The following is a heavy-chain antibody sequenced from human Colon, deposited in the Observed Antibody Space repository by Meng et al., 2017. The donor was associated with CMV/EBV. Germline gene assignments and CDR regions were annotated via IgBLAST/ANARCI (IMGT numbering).Heavy chain of an antibody. CDR3: ARAQNVIPELFDS. V-gene: IGHV4-59*01. Sequence: SETLSLTCSVSGDSSGSYYWSWIRQPPGKGLEWIGSVSYTGSATYNPAFQSRVTISVTKPESQFSLKLTSVTAADSAVYYCARAQNVIPELFDSWGQGTLVTVSS. J-gene: IGHJ4*02. CDR2: VSYTGSA. D-gene: IGHD2/OR15-2a*01. CDR1: GDSSGSYY.